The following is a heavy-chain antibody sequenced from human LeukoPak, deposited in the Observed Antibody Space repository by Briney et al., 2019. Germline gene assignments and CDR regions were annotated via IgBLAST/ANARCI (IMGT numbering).Heavy chain of an antibody. Sequence: ASVKVSCKASGYTFTSYGISWVRQAPGQGLEWMGWISAYNGNTNYAQKLQGRVTMTTDTSTSTAYVELRSLRSDDTAVYYCARRYYYDSSGDYSHLDYWGQGTLVTVSS. J-gene: IGHJ4*02. CDR1: GYTFTSYG. CDR3: ARRYYYDSSGDYSHLDY. V-gene: IGHV1-18*01. CDR2: ISAYNGNT. D-gene: IGHD3-22*01.